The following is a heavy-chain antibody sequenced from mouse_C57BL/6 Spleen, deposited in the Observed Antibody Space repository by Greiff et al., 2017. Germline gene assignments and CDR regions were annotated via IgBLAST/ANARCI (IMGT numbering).Heavy chain of an antibody. Sequence: QQSCKASGYTFTSYWMHWVKQRPIQGLEWIGNIDPSDSETHYNQKFKDKATLTVDKSSSTAYMQLSSLTSEDSAVYYCARFAWDEGYYAMDYWGQGTSVTVSS. CDR2: IDPSDSET. CDR1: GYTFTSYW. J-gene: IGHJ4*01. D-gene: IGHD4-1*01. CDR3: ARFAWDEGYYAMDY. V-gene: IGHV1-52*01.